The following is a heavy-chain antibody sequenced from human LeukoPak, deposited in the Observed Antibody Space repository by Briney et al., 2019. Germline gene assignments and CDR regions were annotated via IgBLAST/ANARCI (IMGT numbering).Heavy chain of an antibody. CDR3: ARDPRHYDSWSGYYNYFDF. Sequence: GGYLRLSCATSGFTFSSYSMNWVRQAPGKGLEWVSSISSDSAYIYYADSVKGRFTISRDNARNSLYLQMNSLRVEDTAVYYCARDPRHYDSWSGYYNYFDFWGQGTLVTVSS. CDR1: GFTFSSYS. V-gene: IGHV3-21*01. CDR2: ISSDSAYI. J-gene: IGHJ4*02. D-gene: IGHD3-3*01.